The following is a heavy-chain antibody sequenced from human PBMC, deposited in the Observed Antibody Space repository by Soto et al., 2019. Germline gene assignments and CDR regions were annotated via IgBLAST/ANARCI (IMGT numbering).Heavy chain of an antibody. J-gene: IGHJ4*02. CDR3: AREVTTVTKYGLDY. Sequence: QVPLVESGGGVVQPGRFLRLSCAASGFTFSSYAMHWVRQAPGKGLEWVAVISYDGSNKYHADSVKGRFTISRDNSKNTLYLQMNSLTTEDTAVYYCAREVTTVTKYGLDYWGQGTLVTVSS. D-gene: IGHD4-17*01. V-gene: IGHV3-30-3*01. CDR1: GFTFSSYA. CDR2: ISYDGSNK.